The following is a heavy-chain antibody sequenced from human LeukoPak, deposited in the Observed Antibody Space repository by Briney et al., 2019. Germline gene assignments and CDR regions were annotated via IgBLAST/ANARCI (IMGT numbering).Heavy chain of an antibody. V-gene: IGHV3-7*01. Sequence: GGSLRLSCGASRFTFSSYWMTWVRQASGKGLEWVANIKHDGSEAYYLDSVKGRFTISRDNARTSLLLQMHSLRAEDTAVYYCARYITRIDSGGGDKYDAFDMWGQGTMVTVPS. CDR1: RFTFSSYW. J-gene: IGHJ3*02. CDR3: ARYITRIDSGGGDKYDAFDM. D-gene: IGHD4/OR15-4a*01. CDR2: IKHDGSEA.